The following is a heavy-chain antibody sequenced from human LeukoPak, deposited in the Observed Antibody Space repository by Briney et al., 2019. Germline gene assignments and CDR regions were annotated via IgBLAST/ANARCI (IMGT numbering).Heavy chain of an antibody. CDR3: AKDPIAVAGNNYYRMDV. D-gene: IGHD6-19*01. Sequence: GGSLRLSCAASGFTFSNYGMYWVRQAPGKGLEWEAVISSDGSNKYYADSVKGRFTISRDNSKDTLYLQMNSLRAEDTAVYYCAKDPIAVAGNNYYRMDVWGQGTTVTVSS. V-gene: IGHV3-30*18. J-gene: IGHJ6*02. CDR1: GFTFSNYG. CDR2: ISSDGSNK.